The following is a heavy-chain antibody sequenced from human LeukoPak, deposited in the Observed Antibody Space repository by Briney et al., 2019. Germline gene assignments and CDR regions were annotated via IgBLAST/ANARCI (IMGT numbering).Heavy chain of an antibody. Sequence: GGSLRLSCAASGFTFSSYSMNWVRQAPGKGLKWVSSISSSSSYIYYADSVKGRFTISRDNAKNSLYLQMNSLRAEDTAVYYCARDVPLRYYNSSGYYGGAFDYWGQGTLVTVSS. J-gene: IGHJ4*02. D-gene: IGHD3-22*01. CDR1: GFTFSSYS. CDR2: ISSSSSYI. V-gene: IGHV3-21*01. CDR3: ARDVPLRYYNSSGYYGGAFDY.